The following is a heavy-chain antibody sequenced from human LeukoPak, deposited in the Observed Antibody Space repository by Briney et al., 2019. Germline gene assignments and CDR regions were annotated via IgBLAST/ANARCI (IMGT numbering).Heavy chain of an antibody. CDR3: ASFSGYYHLEYFQH. CDR1: GGSITITNYY. V-gene: IGHV4-39*07. Sequence: SETLSLTCTVSGGSITITNYYWGWIRQPPGKGLEWVGNIYYDGSTYYNPSLKSRVTISVDTSKNQFSLKLSSVTAADTAVYYCASFSGYYHLEYFQHWGQGTLVTVSS. CDR2: IYYDGST. J-gene: IGHJ1*01. D-gene: IGHD3-22*01.